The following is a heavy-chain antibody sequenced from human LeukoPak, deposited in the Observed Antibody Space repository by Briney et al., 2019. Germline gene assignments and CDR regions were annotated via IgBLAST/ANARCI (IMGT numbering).Heavy chain of an antibody. CDR2: IYTSGST. V-gene: IGHV4-61*02. Sequence: SETLSLTCAVSGGSISSGGYSWSWIRQPPGKGLEWIGRIYTSGSTNYNPSLKSRVTMSVDTSKNQFSLKLSSVTAADTAVYYCARGSIAMGYWGQGTLVTVSS. D-gene: IGHD5-18*01. CDR3: ARGSIAMGY. CDR1: GGSISSGGYS. J-gene: IGHJ4*02.